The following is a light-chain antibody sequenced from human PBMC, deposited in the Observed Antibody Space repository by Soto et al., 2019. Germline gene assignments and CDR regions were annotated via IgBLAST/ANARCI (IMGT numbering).Light chain of an antibody. Sequence: DIQMTQSPSSLSASVGDRVTITCRATQGISNYLAWYQQKPGKVPKLLIYAASTLQSGFPSRFSGSGSGTAFTLTISTLQPEDVATYYCQRYISAPFTFGPGTNVDIK. CDR3: QRYISAPFT. CDR2: AAS. J-gene: IGKJ3*01. V-gene: IGKV1-27*01. CDR1: QGISNY.